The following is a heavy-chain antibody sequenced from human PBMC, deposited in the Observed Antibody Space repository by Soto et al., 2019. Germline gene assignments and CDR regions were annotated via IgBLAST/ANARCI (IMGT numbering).Heavy chain of an antibody. CDR1: GGTFSSYT. CDR2: IIPILGIA. J-gene: IGHJ4*02. D-gene: IGHD5-18*01. V-gene: IGHV1-69*02. Sequence: QVQLVQSGAEVKKPGASVKVSCKASGGTFSSYTISWVRQAPGQGLEWMGRIIPILGIATYAQKFQGRVTITADKSTSTAYMELSSLRSEDTAVYYCARGPDGYSYGDYWCQGTLVTVSS. CDR3: ARGPDGYSYGDY.